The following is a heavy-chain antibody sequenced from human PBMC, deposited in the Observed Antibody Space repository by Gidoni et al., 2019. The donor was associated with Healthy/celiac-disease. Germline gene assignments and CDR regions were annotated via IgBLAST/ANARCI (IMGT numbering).Heavy chain of an antibody. CDR2: ISSSSSYI. V-gene: IGHV3-21*01. CDR3: ARDILEGIVVFDY. D-gene: IGHD3-22*01. CDR1: GFTFSSYS. J-gene: IGHJ4*02. Sequence: EVQLVESGGGLVKPGGSLRLSCAASGFTFSSYSMTWVRQAPGKGLEWVSSISSSSSYIYYTDSVKGRFTISRDNAKNSLYLQMNSLRAEDTAVYYCARDILEGIVVFDYWGQGTLVTVSS.